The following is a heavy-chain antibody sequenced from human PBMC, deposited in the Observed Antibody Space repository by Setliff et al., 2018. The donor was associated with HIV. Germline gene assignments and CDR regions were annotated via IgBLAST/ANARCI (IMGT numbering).Heavy chain of an antibody. Sequence: SETLSLTCGVSGYSISSGYYWGWIRQPPGKGLEWIGSIYHSENTYYNPSLKSRVIISVDTSKNQFSLKLSSVTAEDTGVYYCHSGYDTEEQSYFDYWGQGTLVTVSS. V-gene: IGHV4-38-2*01. CDR2: IYHSENT. D-gene: IGHD5-12*01. J-gene: IGHJ4*02. CDR3: HSGYDTEEQSYFDY. CDR1: GYSISSGYY.